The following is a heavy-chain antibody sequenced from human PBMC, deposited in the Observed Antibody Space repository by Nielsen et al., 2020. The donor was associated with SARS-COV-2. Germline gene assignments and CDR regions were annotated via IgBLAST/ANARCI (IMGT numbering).Heavy chain of an antibody. V-gene: IGHV3-7*01. J-gene: IGHJ4*02. CDR3: ATALAVAVGYFDS. CDR2: IKQDGSEK. CDR1: GFTFSSYW. D-gene: IGHD6-19*01. Sequence: GESLKISCAASGFTFSSYWMSWVRQAPGKGLEWVANIKQDGSEKYYVDSVKGRFTISRDNAKNSLYLQMNSLRAEDTGVYFCATALAVAVGYFDSWGQGTLVTVSS.